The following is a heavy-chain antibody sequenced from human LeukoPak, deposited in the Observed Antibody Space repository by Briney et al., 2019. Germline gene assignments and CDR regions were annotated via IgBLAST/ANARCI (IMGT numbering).Heavy chain of an antibody. CDR2: INHSGST. CDR1: GGSFSGYY. J-gene: IGHJ4*02. V-gene: IGHV4-34*01. Sequence: SETLSLTCAVYGGSFSGYYWSWIRQPPGKGLERIGEINHSGSTNYNPSLKSRVTISVDTSKNQFSLKPSSVTAADTAVYYCARGLRRIVGATDYWGQGTLVTVSS. D-gene: IGHD1-26*01. CDR3: ARGLRRIVGATDY.